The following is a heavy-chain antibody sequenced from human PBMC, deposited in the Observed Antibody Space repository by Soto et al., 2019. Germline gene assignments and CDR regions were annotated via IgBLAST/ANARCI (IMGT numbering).Heavy chain of an antibody. J-gene: IGHJ3*02. CDR3: ACDVSDYDFWSGYRKPHDALDI. CDR2: INSDGSST. D-gene: IGHD3-3*01. Sequence: GGSLRLSCAASGFTFSSYWMHWVRQAPGKGLVWVSRINSDGSSTSYADSVKGRFTISRDNAKNTLYLQMNSLRAEDTAVYYCACDVSDYDFWSGYRKPHDALDIWGQGTMVTVSS. V-gene: IGHV3-74*01. CDR1: GFTFSSYW.